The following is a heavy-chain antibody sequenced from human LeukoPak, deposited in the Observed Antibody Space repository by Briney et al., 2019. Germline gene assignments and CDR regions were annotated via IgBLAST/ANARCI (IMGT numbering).Heavy chain of an antibody. D-gene: IGHD6-19*01. V-gene: IGHV3-23*01. Sequence: PGGSLRLSCAASGFSFGRYAMSWVRQAPGKGLEWVSAISGRGGSTYYADSVKGRFTISRDNSKNTLYLQMNSLRAEDTAVYYCAKDRGSGWPQFDYWGQGTLVTVSS. CDR3: AKDRGSGWPQFDY. CDR1: GFSFGRYA. CDR2: ISGRGGST. J-gene: IGHJ4*02.